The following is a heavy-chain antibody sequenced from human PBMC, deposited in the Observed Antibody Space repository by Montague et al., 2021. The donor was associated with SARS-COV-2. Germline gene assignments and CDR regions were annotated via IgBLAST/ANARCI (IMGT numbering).Heavy chain of an antibody. CDR2: IFYTGAT. CDR1: SGAVYGHY. Sequence: SETLSLTCTVSSGAVYGHYLAWIRQPQGKGLECIAYIFYTGATYYNPSLESRVSITVDTSKNQVALKVKSVTAADSALYYCATLGALDGNFFDFWGQGTFVIVSS. CDR3: ATLGALDGNFFDF. J-gene: IGHJ3*01. V-gene: IGHV4-59*02. D-gene: IGHD6-19*01.